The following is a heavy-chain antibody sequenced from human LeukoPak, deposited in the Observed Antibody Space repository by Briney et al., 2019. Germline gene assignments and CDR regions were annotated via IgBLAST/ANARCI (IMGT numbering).Heavy chain of an antibody. D-gene: IGHD3-22*01. J-gene: IGHJ4*02. CDR3: ARDPGAYYDSSRAVGDY. CDR1: GFTFSSYS. CDR2: ISSSSSYI. Sequence: GGSLRLSCAASGFTFSSYSMNWVRQAPGKGLEWVSSISSSSSYIYYADSVKGRFTISRDNAKNSLYLQMNSLRAEDTAVYYCARDPGAYYDSSRAVGDYWGQGTLVTVSS. V-gene: IGHV3-21*01.